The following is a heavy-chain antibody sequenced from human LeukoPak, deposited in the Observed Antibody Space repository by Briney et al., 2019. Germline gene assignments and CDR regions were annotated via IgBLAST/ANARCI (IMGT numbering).Heavy chain of an antibody. Sequence: GGSLRLSCAASGFTFSNYAMSWVRQAPGKGLEWVSAISGSGGTAYYADSGKGRFTISRDNSKNMLHLQMNSLRAEDTAVYYCAKLLLGYYDFWSGYYSTFDYWGQGTLVTVSS. D-gene: IGHD3-3*01. CDR2: ISGSGGTA. V-gene: IGHV3-23*01. J-gene: IGHJ4*02. CDR3: AKLLLGYYDFWSGYYSTFDY. CDR1: GFTFSNYA.